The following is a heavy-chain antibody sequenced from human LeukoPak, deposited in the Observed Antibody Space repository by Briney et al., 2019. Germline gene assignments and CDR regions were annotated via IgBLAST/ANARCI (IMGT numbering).Heavy chain of an antibody. V-gene: IGHV3-30*18. CDR2: ISYDGSNK. J-gene: IGHJ4*02. D-gene: IGHD3-3*01. CDR3: AKDLAIFGVVIAAGFDY. Sequence: GGSLRLSCAASGFTFSSYGMHWVRQAPGKGLEGVAVISYDGSNKYYADSVKGRFTISRDNSKNTLYLQMNSLRAEDTAVYYCAKDLAIFGVVIAAGFDYWGQGTLVTVSS. CDR1: GFTFSSYG.